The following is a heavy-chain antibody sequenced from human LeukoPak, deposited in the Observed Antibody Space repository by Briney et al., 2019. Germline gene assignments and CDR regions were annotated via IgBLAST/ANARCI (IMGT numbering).Heavy chain of an antibody. CDR3: AKTPTALVRGGYYFDS. V-gene: IGHV4-34*01. J-gene: IGHJ4*02. D-gene: IGHD6-6*01. Sequence: PSETLSLTCAVYGGSFSDYYWNWIRQPPGKGLEWIGEINHSGSTNYNPSLKTRVTISVDTSKNQFSLKLNSVTAPDTAVYFCAKTPTALVRGGYYFDSWGQGTLVTVSS. CDR1: GGSFSDYY. CDR2: INHSGST.